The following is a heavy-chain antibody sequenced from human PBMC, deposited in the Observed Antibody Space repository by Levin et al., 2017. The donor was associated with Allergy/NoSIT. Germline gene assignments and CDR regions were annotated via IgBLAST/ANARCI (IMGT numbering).Heavy chain of an antibody. CDR1: GGSISSYY. CDR3: ARRAAADWYFDL. J-gene: IGHJ2*01. Sequence: SETLSLTCTVSGGSISSYYWSWIRQPPGKGLEWIGYIYYSGSTNYNPSLKSRVTISVDTSKNQFSLKLSSVTAADTAVYYCARRAAADWYFDLWGRGTLVTVSS. D-gene: IGHD6-13*01. CDR2: IYYSGST. V-gene: IGHV4-59*01.